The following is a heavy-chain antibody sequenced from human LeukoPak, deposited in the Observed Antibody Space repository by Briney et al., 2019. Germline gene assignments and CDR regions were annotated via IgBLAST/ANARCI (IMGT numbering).Heavy chain of an antibody. CDR3: ARATQIRDYSSNY. J-gene: IGHJ4*02. CDR1: GYIFTSYY. CDR2: INPSGGST. Sequence: VSVKVSCKASGYIFTSYYIHWVRPAPGQGLEWMGIINPSGGSTSYAQKFQGRVTMTRDTSTSTVYMELSSLRSEDTAVYYCARATQIRDYSSNYWGQGTLVTVSS. D-gene: IGHD4-11*01. V-gene: IGHV1-46*01.